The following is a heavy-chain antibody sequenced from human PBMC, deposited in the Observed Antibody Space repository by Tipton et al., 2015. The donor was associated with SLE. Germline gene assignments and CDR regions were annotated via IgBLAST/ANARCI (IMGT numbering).Heavy chain of an antibody. CDR1: GASISNPI. CDR2: IGQKGIYT. D-gene: IGHD3-16*01. V-gene: IGHV3-23*01. J-gene: IGHJ5*02. Sequence: LSLTCAVSGASISNPIWWTWVRQAPGKGLEWVSTIGQKGIYTHYTDSVRGRFTISRDNSNNAMVLQMNSLVAEDTATYYCVRENYWGWFDPWSQGALVTV. CDR3: VRENYWGWFDP.